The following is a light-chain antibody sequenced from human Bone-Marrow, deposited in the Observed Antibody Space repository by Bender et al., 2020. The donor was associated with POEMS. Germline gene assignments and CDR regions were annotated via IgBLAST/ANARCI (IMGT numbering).Light chain of an antibody. Sequence: QSALTQPPSASGTPGQSVTISCSGTSSNFGNNAANWYQHVPGTAPKLLIYSNNQRPSGVPDPFSASTSGTSASLAISGLRSGDEADYYCSSWDDSLNGWVFGGGTKLTVL. J-gene: IGLJ3*02. CDR3: SSWDDSLNGWV. CDR1: SSNFGNNA. V-gene: IGLV1-44*01. CDR2: SNN.